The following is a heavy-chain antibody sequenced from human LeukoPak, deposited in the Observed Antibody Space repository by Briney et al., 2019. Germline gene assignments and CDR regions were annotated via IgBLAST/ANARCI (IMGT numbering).Heavy chain of an antibody. J-gene: IGHJ4*02. V-gene: IGHV3-21*01. CDR3: ARMAYSSGRYSSYFDY. CDR1: GFTFSSYG. CDR2: ISSSSSYI. Sequence: PGRSLRLSCAASGFTFSSYGMHWVRQAPGKGLEWVSSISSSSSYIYYADSVKGRFTISRDNAKNSLYLQMNSLRAEDTAVYYCARMAYSSGRYSSYFDYWGQGTLVTVSS. D-gene: IGHD6-19*01.